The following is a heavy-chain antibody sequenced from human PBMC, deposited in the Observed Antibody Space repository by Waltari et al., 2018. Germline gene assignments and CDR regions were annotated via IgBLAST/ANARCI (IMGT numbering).Heavy chain of an antibody. CDR3: ARDLGYCSSTSCYYYGMDV. CDR1: GFTFRSHS. CDR2: ISSSSSYI. V-gene: IGHV3-21*01. D-gene: IGHD2-2*03. J-gene: IGHJ6*02. Sequence: EVQLVESGGGLVKPGGSLRLSCAASGFTFRSHSMTWVRQAPGKGLEWVSSISSSSSYIYYADSVKGRFTISRDNAKNSLYLQMNSLRAEDTAVYYCARDLGYCSSTSCYYYGMDVWGQGTTVTVSS.